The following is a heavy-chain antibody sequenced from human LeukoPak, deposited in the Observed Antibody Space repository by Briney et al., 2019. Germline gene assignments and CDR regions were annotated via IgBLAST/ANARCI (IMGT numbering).Heavy chain of an antibody. V-gene: IGHV3-23*01. J-gene: IGHJ6*03. CDR1: GFTFSSYA. D-gene: IGHD2/OR15-2a*01. CDR2: FSGSGDTT. CDR3: ANGNRYTSPNCLGYYYFYMDV. Sequence: QPGGSLRLSCAASGFTFSSYAMNWVRQAPGRGLEVVSGFSGSGDTTYYADSVKGRFTISRDNSKNTLFLQMNSLRAEDTAVYYCANGNRYTSPNCLGYYYFYMDVWGKGTTVTVSS.